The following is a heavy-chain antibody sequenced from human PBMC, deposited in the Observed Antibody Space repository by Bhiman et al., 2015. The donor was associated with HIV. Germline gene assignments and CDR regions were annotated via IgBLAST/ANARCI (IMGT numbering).Heavy chain of an antibody. CDR1: GFTFSNAW. V-gene: IGHV3-15*01. CDR2: IKSKTDGGTT. Sequence: AASGFTFSNAWMSWVRQAPGKGLEWVGRIKSKTDGGTTDYAAPVKGRFTISRDDSQNTLYLQMNSLKTEDTAVYYCATSPAILYYFDSWGQGSLVTVSS. J-gene: IGHJ4*02. CDR3: ATSPAILYYFDS. D-gene: IGHD2-2*01.